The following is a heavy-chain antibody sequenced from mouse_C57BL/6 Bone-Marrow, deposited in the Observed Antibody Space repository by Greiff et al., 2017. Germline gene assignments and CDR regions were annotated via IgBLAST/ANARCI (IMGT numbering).Heavy chain of an antibody. J-gene: IGHJ2*01. CDR2: IYPTSGRT. Sequence: QVQLQQPGAELVKPGASVKMSCKASGYTFTSYWITWVKQRPGQGLEWIGDIYPTSGRTNYNEKFKSKAILTVHTSSHTAYMQLSSLTSEDSAVFYCARSGPLGRSFDYWGQGTTLTVSS. D-gene: IGHD4-1*01. CDR3: ARSGPLGRSFDY. CDR1: GYTFTSYW. V-gene: IGHV1-55*01.